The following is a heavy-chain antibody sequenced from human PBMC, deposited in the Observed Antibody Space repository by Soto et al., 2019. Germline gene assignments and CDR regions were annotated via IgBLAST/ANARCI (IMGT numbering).Heavy chain of an antibody. Sequence: GESLKISCKGSGYSFTSYWIGWVRQMPGKGLEWMGIIYPGDSDTRYSPSFQGQVTISADKSISTAYLQWSSLKASDTAMYYCARQMRGQWLVRRHFNIHNWFDPWGQGTLVTVSS. CDR2: IYPGDSDT. V-gene: IGHV5-51*01. D-gene: IGHD6-19*01. CDR1: GYSFTSYW. CDR3: ARQMRGQWLVRRHFNIHNWFDP. J-gene: IGHJ5*02.